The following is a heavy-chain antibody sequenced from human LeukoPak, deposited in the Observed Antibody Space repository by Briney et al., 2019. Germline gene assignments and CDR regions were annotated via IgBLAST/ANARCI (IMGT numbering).Heavy chain of an antibody. V-gene: IGHV3-21*01. CDR3: ARGADGVSSNSRGWFDP. CDR1: GFTFSSYS. J-gene: IGHJ5*02. D-gene: IGHD2-15*01. Sequence: KPGGSLRLSCAASGFTFSSYSMNWVRQAPGKGLEWVSSISSSSSYIYYADSVRGRFTISRDNAKNSLYLQMNSLRAEDTAAYSCARGADGVSSNSRGWFDPWGQGTLVTVSS. CDR2: ISSSSSYI.